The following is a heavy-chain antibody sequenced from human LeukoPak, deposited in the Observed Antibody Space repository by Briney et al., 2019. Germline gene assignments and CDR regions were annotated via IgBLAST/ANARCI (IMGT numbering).Heavy chain of an antibody. CDR3: ARVGRAYGSRSKNPFFDC. D-gene: IGHD3-10*01. CDR2: INPNSGGT. V-gene: IGHV1-2*02. CDR1: GYTSTGYY. J-gene: IGHJ4*02. Sequence: SVKVSCKASGYTSTGYYMHWVRQAPGQGLEWMGWINPNSGGTNYAQKFQGRVTMTRDTSISTAYMKLSRLRSDDTAVYYCARVGRAYGSRSKNPFFDCWGQGTLVTVSS.